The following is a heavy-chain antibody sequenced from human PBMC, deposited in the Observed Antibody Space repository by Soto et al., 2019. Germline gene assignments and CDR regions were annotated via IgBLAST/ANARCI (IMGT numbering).Heavy chain of an antibody. D-gene: IGHD2-15*01. CDR1: GYTFTRYT. Sequence: ASVKVSCKASGYTFTRYTMNWVRRAPGQRLEWMGWINPDNGNTKSSQKFQDRVIITRDTSASTAYMDLSSLRSEDTAVYYCARGIATGQLDPWGQGTLVTVSS. CDR3: ARGIATGQLDP. CDR2: INPDNGNT. V-gene: IGHV1-3*01. J-gene: IGHJ5*02.